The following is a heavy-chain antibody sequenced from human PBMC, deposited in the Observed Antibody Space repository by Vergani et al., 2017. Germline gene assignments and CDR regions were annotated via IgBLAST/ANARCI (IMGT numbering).Heavy chain of an antibody. Sequence: QVQLQQWGAGVVKPSGTLSLTCAVFGESFSSFYWSWIRQPPGKGLEWIGEINNDGHTNYNPSLESRVTVSRDTAKNQFSLNLMSVTAADTAMYYCAVRPRVNLVGGEIVTKGTFDYWSQGSLVTGSA. J-gene: IGHJ4*02. D-gene: IGHD3-10*01. CDR3: AVRPRVNLVGGEIVTKGTFDY. V-gene: IGHV4-34*02. CDR2: INNDGHT. CDR1: GESFSSFY.